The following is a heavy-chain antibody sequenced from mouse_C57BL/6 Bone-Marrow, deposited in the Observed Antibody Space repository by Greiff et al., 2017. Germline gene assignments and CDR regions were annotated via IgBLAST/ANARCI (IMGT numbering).Heavy chain of an antibody. CDR2: IDPETGGT. CDR3: TRGAFAY. Sequence: VQLQESGAELVRPGASVTLSCKASGYTFTDYEMHWVQQTPVHGLEWIGAIDPETGGTAYNQKFKGKAILTADKSSSTAYMELRSLTSEDSAVYYCTRGAFAYWGQGTLVTVSA. J-gene: IGHJ3*01. V-gene: IGHV1-15*01. CDR1: GYTFTDYE.